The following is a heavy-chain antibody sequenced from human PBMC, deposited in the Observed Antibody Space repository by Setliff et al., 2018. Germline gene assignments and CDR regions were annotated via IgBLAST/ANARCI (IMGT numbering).Heavy chain of an antibody. CDR3: ARGPRFDYESPTYRRRFDP. CDR2: ISPSGST. V-gene: IGHV4-4*07. Sequence: SETLSLTCSVSGGFYWTWIRQPAGKGLEWIGHISPSGSTTYNPSLKSRVTISVDTSKNQFSLKLSSVTAADTAVYFCARGPRFDYESPTYRRRFDPWGQGTAVTVSS. CDR1: GGFY. J-gene: IGHJ5*02. D-gene: IGHD3-22*01.